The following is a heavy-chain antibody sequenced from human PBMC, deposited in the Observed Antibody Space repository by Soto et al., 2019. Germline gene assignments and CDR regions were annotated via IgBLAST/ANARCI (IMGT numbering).Heavy chain of an antibody. CDR3: ARSGDNYNRLDY. CDR1: GFTFSDYY. CDR2: SSNSGTFS. Sequence: LRLSCEGSGFTFSDYYISWIRQAPGKGLEWISYSSNSGTFSRYADSVKGRFSISRDNTKNLLYLQMNSLRAEDTAVYYCARSGDNYNRLDYWGQGTPVTVSS. J-gene: IGHJ4*02. D-gene: IGHD1-1*01. V-gene: IGHV3-11*06.